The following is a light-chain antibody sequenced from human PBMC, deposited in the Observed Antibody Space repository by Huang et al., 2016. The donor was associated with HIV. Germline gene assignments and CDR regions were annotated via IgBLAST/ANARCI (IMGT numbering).Light chain of an antibody. V-gene: IGKV2-30*02. Sequence: VVLTQSPLYLSVTLGQPASISCRSSQSLIHSNGNTYLNWFQKRTGQSPRRLISQVSSRDSGVPDRFSGSGSGTDFTLKISRVDADDVGVYYCMQGTHLFTFGGGTRVDIK. J-gene: IGKJ4*01. CDR3: MQGTHLFT. CDR1: QSLIHSNGNTY. CDR2: QVS.